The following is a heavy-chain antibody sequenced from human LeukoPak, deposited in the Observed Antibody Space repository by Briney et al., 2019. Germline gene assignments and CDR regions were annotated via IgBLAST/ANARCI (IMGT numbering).Heavy chain of an antibody. CDR1: GGSISTCY. CDR3: ARHAYYYDRSGSYEAFDI. CDR2: MYYSGSS. Sequence: SETLSLTCTVSGGSISTCYWSWIRQPPGKGLEWIGSMYYSGSSNYKPSLKSRVTISVDTSKNQFSLKLSSVTAADTAVYYCARHAYYYDRSGSYEAFDIWGQGTMVTVPS. D-gene: IGHD3-22*01. J-gene: IGHJ3*02. V-gene: IGHV4-59*08.